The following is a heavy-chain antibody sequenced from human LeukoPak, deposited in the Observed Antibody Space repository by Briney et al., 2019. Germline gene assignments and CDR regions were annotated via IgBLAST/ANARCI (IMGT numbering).Heavy chain of an antibody. V-gene: IGHV1-18*01. CDR2: ISGYNGYT. CDR3: ARDVLYDSSGYYSDY. D-gene: IGHD3-22*01. J-gene: IGHJ4*02. Sequence: ASVKVSCKTSGYTFSSYGISWVRQAPGQGLEWMGWISGYNGYTHYAQKIQGRVTMTTDTSTSTAYMELSRLRAEDTALYYCARDVLYDSSGYYSDYWGQGTLVTVSS. CDR1: GYTFSSYG.